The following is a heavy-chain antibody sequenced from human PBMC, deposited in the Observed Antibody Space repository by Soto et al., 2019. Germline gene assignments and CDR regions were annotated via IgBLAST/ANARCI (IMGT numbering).Heavy chain of an antibody. CDR2: IWYDGSNK. Sequence: PGGSLRISCAASGFTFSSYGMHWVRQAPGKGLEWVAVIWYDGSNKYYADSVKGRFTISRDNSKNTLYLQMNSLRAEDTAVYYCARDLKYGLFDDWGKGTLVTVAS. CDR1: GFTFSSYG. J-gene: IGHJ4*02. D-gene: IGHD4-17*01. CDR3: ARDLKYGLFDD. V-gene: IGHV3-33*01.